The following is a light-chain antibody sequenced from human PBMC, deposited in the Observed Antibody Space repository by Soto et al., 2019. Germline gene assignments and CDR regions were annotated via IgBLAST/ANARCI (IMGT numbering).Light chain of an antibody. J-gene: IGKJ4*02. CDR3: QQYHSYPLT. CDR1: QGISNH. CDR2: DAS. Sequence: DIQMTQSPSSLSASVGDRVTITCRASQGISNHVAWIQQKPGKAPKSLIYDASSLQSGVPSKFSSSGYGTDFTLTISSPQPEDLATYYCQQYHSYPLTFAGGTEVEIK. V-gene: IGKV1-16*02.